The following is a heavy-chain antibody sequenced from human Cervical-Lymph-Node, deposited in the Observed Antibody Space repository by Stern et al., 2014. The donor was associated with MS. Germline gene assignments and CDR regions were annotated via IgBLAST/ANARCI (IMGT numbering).Heavy chain of an antibody. CDR1: GVSVSTSY. V-gene: IGHV4-59*02. Sequence: QVQLQESGPGLVKPSETLSLTCTVSGVSVSTSYWAWIRQPPGKGLEWIGYFYHSSSINFNPSLKSRVNISVDTSKNQFSLRLSAVTAADTAVYYCAKVHSSDWYAYGDFQNWGQGTLVTV. CDR2: FYHSSSI. D-gene: IGHD6-19*01. CDR3: AKVHSSDWYAYGDFQN. J-gene: IGHJ1*01.